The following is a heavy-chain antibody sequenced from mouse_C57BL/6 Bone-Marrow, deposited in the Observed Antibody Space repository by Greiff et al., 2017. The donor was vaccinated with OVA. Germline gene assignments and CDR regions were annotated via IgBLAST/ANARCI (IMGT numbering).Heavy chain of an antibody. CDR3: AREDYYGSWAY. J-gene: IGHJ3*01. D-gene: IGHD1-1*01. CDR2: IDPSDSYT. CDR1: GYTFTSYW. Sequence: QVQLKQPGAELVMPGASVKLSCKASGYTFTSYWMHWVKQRPGQGLERIGEIDPSDSYTNYNQKFKGKSTLTVDKSSSTAYMQLSSLTSEDSAVYYCAREDYYGSWAYWGQGTLVTVSA. V-gene: IGHV1-69*01.